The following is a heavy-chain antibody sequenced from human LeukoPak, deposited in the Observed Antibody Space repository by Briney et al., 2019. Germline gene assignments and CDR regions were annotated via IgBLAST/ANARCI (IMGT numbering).Heavy chain of an antibody. CDR2: VFHTGQH. CDR1: GESMTPYY. Sequence: SETLSLTCSVSGESMTPYYWTWIRQSAGKGLEWLGRVFHTGQHNYNPSLKSRLSMSLDASRNLVSLTLTSVTAADTAIYYCARVSGYCSGGRCYGGQWFDPWGQGTLVTVSS. D-gene: IGHD2-15*01. V-gene: IGHV4-4*07. J-gene: IGHJ5*02. CDR3: ARVSGYCSGGRCYGGQWFDP.